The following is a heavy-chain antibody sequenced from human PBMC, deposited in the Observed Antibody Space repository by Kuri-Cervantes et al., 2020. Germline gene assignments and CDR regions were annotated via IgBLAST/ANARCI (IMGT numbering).Heavy chain of an antibody. Sequence: SQTLSLTCAVYGGSFSGYYWSWIRQPPGKGLEWIGEINHSGSTNYNPSLKSRVTISVDTSKNQFSLKLSSVTAAGTAVYYCARDLAGGWFDPWGQGTLVTVSS. V-gene: IGHV4-34*09. J-gene: IGHJ5*02. CDR1: GGSFSGYY. CDR2: INHSGST. CDR3: ARDLAGGWFDP. D-gene: IGHD3-10*01.